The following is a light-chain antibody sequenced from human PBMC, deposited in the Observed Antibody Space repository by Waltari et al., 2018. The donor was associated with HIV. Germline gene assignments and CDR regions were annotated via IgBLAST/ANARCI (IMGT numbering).Light chain of an antibody. CDR3: GTWDATLNTYV. CDR1: SSIIAYNY. Sequence: QSVLTQPPSVSAAPGQTVTISCSGSSSIIAYNYVSWYQQLPGTVPKVLIYDRNKRASGIPDRFSGSKSDTSATLGITGLQTGDEADYYCGTWDATLNTYVFGSGTKVTVL. V-gene: IGLV1-51*01. J-gene: IGLJ1*01. CDR2: DRN.